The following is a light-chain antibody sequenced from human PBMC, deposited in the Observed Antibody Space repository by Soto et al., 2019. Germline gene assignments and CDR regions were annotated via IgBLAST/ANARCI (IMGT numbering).Light chain of an antibody. CDR1: QDINTY. J-gene: IGKJ5*01. CDR2: AAS. Sequence: DIQLTQSPSFLSASVGDRVTITCRASQDINTYLAWYQQKPGKAPKLLIFAASTLQNGVPSRCSGSGSGTEFTVTITSLQPEDFATYYCQQRKSYPITFGQGTRLE. CDR3: QQRKSYPIT. V-gene: IGKV1-9*01.